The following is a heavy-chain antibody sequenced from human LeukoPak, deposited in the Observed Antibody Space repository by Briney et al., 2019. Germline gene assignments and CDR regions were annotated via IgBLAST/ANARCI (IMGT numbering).Heavy chain of an antibody. CDR1: GGTFSSYT. CDR2: VIPILGIA. J-gene: IGHJ4*02. CDR3: ARDRRYYDSSGYSIDY. V-gene: IGHV1-69*04. Sequence: ASVKVSCKASGGTFSSYTIIWVRQAPGQGLEWMGRVIPILGIANYAQKFQGRGTITADKSTSTAYMELSSLRSEDTAVYYCARDRRYYDSSGYSIDYWGQGTLVTVSS. D-gene: IGHD3-22*01.